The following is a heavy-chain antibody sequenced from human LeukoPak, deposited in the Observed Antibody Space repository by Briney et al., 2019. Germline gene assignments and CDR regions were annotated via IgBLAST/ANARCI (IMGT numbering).Heavy chain of an antibody. CDR1: GGSISSYY. J-gene: IGHJ1*01. CDR2: IYYSGST. CDR3: ARGNYYDSSGYYSAEYFQH. Sequence: PSETLSLTCTVSGGSISSYYWSWIRQPPGKGLEWIGYIYYSGSTNYNPSLKSRVTISVDTSKNQFSLKLSSVTAADTAVYYCARGNYYDSSGYYSAEYFQHWGQGTLVTVSS. D-gene: IGHD3-22*01. V-gene: IGHV4-59*01.